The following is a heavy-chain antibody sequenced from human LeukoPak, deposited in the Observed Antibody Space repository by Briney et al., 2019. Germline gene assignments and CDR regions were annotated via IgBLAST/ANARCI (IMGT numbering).Heavy chain of an antibody. CDR2: LYSGGNT. CDR3: ARVGITLFGVVIL. J-gene: IGHJ4*02. D-gene: IGHD3-3*01. V-gene: IGHV3-53*01. Sequence: GGSLRLSCAASGFIVSSNYISWVRQAPGNGLEWVSILYSGGNTYYADSVKGRFIISRDNSNNTLYLQMNSLRTEDTAVYYCARVGITLFGVVILWGQGTLVTVSS. CDR1: GFIVSSNY.